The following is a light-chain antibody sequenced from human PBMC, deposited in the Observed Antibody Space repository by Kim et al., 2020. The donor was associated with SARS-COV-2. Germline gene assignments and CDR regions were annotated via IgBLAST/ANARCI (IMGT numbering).Light chain of an antibody. CDR3: QQSYSTPRT. Sequence: DIQMTQSPSSLSASVGDRVTITCRASQSISNYLNWYQQKPGKAPELLIYAASSLHSGVPSRFSGSGSGTDFTLTISSLKPEDFATYYCQQSYSTPRTFGQGTKVDIK. J-gene: IGKJ1*01. CDR2: AAS. V-gene: IGKV1-39*01. CDR1: QSISNY.